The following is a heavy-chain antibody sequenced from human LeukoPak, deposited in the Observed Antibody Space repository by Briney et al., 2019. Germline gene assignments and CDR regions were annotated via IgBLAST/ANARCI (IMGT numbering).Heavy chain of an antibody. CDR2: IYSGGST. V-gene: IGHV3-66*01. Sequence: GGSLRLSCAASGFTVSSNYMSWVRQAPGKGLEWVSVIYSGGSTYYADSVKGRFTISRDNSKNTLYLQMNSLRAEDTAVYYRASSGDYSYFDYWGQGTLVTVSS. CDR3: ASSGDYSYFDY. D-gene: IGHD4-17*01. CDR1: GFTVSSNY. J-gene: IGHJ4*02.